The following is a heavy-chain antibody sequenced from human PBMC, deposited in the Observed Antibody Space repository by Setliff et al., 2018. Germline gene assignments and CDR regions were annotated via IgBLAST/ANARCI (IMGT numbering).Heavy chain of an antibody. D-gene: IGHD5-18*01. V-gene: IGHV1-8*02. CDR1: GNIFSNSD. J-gene: IGHJ3*02. CDR2: MNPNGRA. CDR3: VRGPRQASYGFPLRPFDI. Sequence: GASVKVSCKASGNIFSNSDINWVRQTPGQGLEWMGWMNPNGRAGSTQKFQGRVTMTRDTSINTVYMELNSLRSDDTAVYYCVRGPRQASYGFPLRPFDIWGQGTGVTVS.